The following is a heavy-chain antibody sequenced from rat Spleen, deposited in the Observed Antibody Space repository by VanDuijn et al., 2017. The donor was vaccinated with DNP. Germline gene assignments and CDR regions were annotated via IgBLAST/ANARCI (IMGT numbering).Heavy chain of an antibody. CDR2: IIYDGTTT. Sequence: EVQLVESGGGLVHPGNSLKLSCADSGFTFSDYAMAWVRQSPKKALEWVATIIYDGTTTYYRDSVKGRFTISRANDKNTLLLQMTSLMYEDTATYYCATSGYGYDGYPFAYWGQGTLVTVSS. CDR3: ATSGYGYDGYPFAY. J-gene: IGHJ3*01. V-gene: IGHV5S10*01. D-gene: IGHD1-12*03. CDR1: GFTFSDYA.